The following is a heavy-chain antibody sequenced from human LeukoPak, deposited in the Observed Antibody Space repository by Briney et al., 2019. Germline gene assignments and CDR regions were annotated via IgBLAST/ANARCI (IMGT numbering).Heavy chain of an antibody. J-gene: IGHJ4*02. CDR1: GGSISTNY. CDR3: AREIGYDSSGFDY. CDR2: IYYSGST. D-gene: IGHD3-22*01. V-gene: IGHV4-59*01. Sequence: PSETLSLTCTVSGGSISTNYWTWIRQPPGKGLEWIGYIYYSGSTNYNPSLKSRVTISVDTSKNQFSLKLSSVTAADTAVYYCAREIGYDSSGFDYWGQGTLVTVSS.